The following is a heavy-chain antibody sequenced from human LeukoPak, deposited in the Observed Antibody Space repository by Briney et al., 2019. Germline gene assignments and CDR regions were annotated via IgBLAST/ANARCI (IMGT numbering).Heavy chain of an antibody. D-gene: IGHD4-17*01. CDR2: ISGSGGST. V-gene: IGHV3-23*01. CDR1: GFTFSSYA. J-gene: IGHJ4*02. CDR3: AKNVVDYGDYVDY. Sequence: GGSLRLSCAASGFTFSSYAMSWVRQAPGKGLEWVSAISGSGGSTYYADSVKCRFTISRDNSKKTLYVQMNSLRAEDTAVYYCAKNVVDYGDYVDYWGQGTLVTVSS.